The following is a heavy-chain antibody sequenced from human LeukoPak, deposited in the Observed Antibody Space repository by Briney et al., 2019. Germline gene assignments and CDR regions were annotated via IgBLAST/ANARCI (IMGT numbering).Heavy chain of an antibody. CDR2: ISSSSSYI. Sequence: PGGSLRLSCAASGFTFSSYSMNWVRQAPGKGLEWVSSISSSSSYIYYADSVKGRFTISRDNAKNSLYLQMNSLRAEDTAVYYCARGLDYDSSGYYSDAFDIWGQGTMVTVSS. CDR1: GFTFSSYS. V-gene: IGHV3-21*01. CDR3: ARGLDYDSSGYYSDAFDI. J-gene: IGHJ3*02. D-gene: IGHD3-22*01.